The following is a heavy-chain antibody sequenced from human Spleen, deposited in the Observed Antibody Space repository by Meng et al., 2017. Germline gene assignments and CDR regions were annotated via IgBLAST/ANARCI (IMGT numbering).Heavy chain of an antibody. CDR2: ISYDGSNK. J-gene: IGHJ4*02. CDR1: GFTFSSYA. V-gene: IGHV3-30*04. D-gene: IGHD5-24*01. CDR3: ARDGRWLQLLDY. Sequence: GESLKISCAASGFTFSSYAMHWVRQAPGKGLEWVAVISYDGSNKYYADSVKGRFTISRDNAKNSLYLQMNSLRAEDTAVYYCARDGRWLQLLDYWGQGTLVTVSS.